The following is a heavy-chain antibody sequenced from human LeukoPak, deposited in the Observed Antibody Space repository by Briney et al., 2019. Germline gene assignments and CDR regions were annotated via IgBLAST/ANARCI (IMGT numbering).Heavy chain of an antibody. CDR2: IYHSGNI. CDR1: GYSISSGYY. Sequence: PSESLSLTRAVSGYSISSGYYWGWIGQPPGKGLEWIGSIYHSGNIYYNPSLKSRVTISVDTSKNQFSLKLSSVTAADTAVYYCARHSSSWYVAAWGQGTLVTVSS. D-gene: IGHD6-13*01. V-gene: IGHV4-38-2*01. J-gene: IGHJ5*02. CDR3: ARHSSSWYVAA.